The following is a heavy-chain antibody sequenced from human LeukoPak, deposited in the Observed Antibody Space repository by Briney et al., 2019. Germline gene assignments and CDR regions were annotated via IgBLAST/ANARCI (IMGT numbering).Heavy chain of an antibody. CDR3: AKDRDYGGNPYYFDS. CDR1: GFIFSSSG. CDR2: ISYNGHSK. J-gene: IGHJ4*02. V-gene: IGHV3-30*18. Sequence: PGGSLRLSCAASGFIFSSSGMHWVRQAPGKGLKWVAVISYNGHSKAYGDSMKGRFTISRDNSKNTLYLEMNSLRAEDTAVYYCAKDRDYGGNPYYFDSWGQGTLVTVSS. D-gene: IGHD4-23*01.